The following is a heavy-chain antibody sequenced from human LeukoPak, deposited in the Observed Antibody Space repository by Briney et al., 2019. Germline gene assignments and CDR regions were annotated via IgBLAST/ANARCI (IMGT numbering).Heavy chain of an antibody. CDR1: GYTFTSYG. D-gene: IGHD1-7*01. Sequence: PGASVKVSCKASGYTFTSYGISWVRQAPGQGLEWMGWISAYNGNTNYAQKLQGRVTMTTDTSTSTAYMELRNLRSDDTAVYYCARDNWNYGNDAFDIWGQGTMVTVSS. V-gene: IGHV1-18*01. CDR2: ISAYNGNT. CDR3: ARDNWNYGNDAFDI. J-gene: IGHJ3*02.